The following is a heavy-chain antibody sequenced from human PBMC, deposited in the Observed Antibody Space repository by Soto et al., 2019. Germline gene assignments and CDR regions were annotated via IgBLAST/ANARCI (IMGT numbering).Heavy chain of an antibody. CDR3: ARATESHYFDY. Sequence: SETLSLTCTLSGASITSSGYYWSWIRLHPGEGLEWIGYTYYRGTTYYNPSLKSPVTISTDTSKKEFSLTLTSVTAADTAVYYCARATESHYFDYWGRGILVTVSS. J-gene: IGHJ4*02. CDR2: TYYRGTT. V-gene: IGHV4-31*01. CDR1: GASITSSGYY.